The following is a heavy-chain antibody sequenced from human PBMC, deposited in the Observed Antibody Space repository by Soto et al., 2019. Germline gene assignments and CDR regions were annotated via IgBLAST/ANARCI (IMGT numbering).Heavy chain of an antibody. V-gene: IGHV1-8*01. CDR2: MNPNSGNT. Sequence: ASVKVSSKASGYTFTSYDINWVRQATGQGLEWMGWMNPNSGNTGYAQKFQGRVTMTRNTSISTAYMELSSLRSEDTAVYYCARASVAAHPPFNYWGQGTLVTVSS. CDR1: GYTFTSYD. CDR3: ARASVAAHPPFNY. D-gene: IGHD6-6*01. J-gene: IGHJ4*02.